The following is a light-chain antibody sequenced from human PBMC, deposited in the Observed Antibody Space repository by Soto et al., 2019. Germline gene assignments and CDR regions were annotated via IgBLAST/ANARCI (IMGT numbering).Light chain of an antibody. CDR2: IAS. CDR1: QVISSY. Sequence: TRLTQSPSSLAASAVDRVTIACRASQVISSYLAWYQQKPGRAPKLLIYIASTLQSGVPSRFSGSDSGTEFTLTITSLQPEDFATYYCQQVNSYPITFGQGTRLEIK. CDR3: QQVNSYPIT. J-gene: IGKJ5*01. V-gene: IGKV1-9*01.